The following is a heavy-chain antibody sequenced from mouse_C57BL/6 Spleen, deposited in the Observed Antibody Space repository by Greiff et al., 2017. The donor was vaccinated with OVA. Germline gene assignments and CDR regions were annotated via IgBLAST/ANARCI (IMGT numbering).Heavy chain of an antibody. J-gene: IGHJ4*01. Sequence: QVPVKQSGAELVRPGASVTLSCKASGYTFTDYEMHWVKQTPVHGLEWIGAIDPETGGTAYNQKFKGKAILTADKSSSTAYMELRSLTSEDSAVYYCTRWRVTTSYYAMDYWGQGTSVTVSS. CDR1: GYTFTDYE. CDR2: IDPETGGT. V-gene: IGHV1-15*01. D-gene: IGHD2-2*01. CDR3: TRWRVTTSYYAMDY.